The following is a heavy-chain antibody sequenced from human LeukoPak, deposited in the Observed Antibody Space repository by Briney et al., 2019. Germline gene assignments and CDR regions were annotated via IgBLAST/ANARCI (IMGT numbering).Heavy chain of an antibody. CDR3: ARDRTYSSSWYRGGNWFDP. V-gene: IGHV4-34*01. D-gene: IGHD6-13*01. CDR1: GGSFSGYY. CDR2: INHSGST. Sequence: PSETLSLTCAVYGGSFSGYYWSWIRQPPGKGLEWIGEINHSGSTNYNPSLKSRVTISVDTSKNQFSLKLSSVTAADTAVYYCARDRTYSSSWYRGGNWFDPWGQGTLVTVSS. J-gene: IGHJ5*02.